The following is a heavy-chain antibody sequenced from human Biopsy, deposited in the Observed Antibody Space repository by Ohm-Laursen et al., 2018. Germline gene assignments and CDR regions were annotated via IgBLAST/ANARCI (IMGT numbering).Heavy chain of an antibody. J-gene: IGHJ4*02. Sequence: SETLSLTCTVSGDSISSNYWSWIRQPPGKGLEWIGYVFYTGSTDYNPSLQSRVTISVDTSKNQFSLKLSSVTAADTAVYYCARVGRAAPFDSWGQGTLVTVSS. CDR1: GDSISSNY. CDR2: VFYTGST. D-gene: IGHD6-13*01. CDR3: ARVGRAAPFDS. V-gene: IGHV4-59*01.